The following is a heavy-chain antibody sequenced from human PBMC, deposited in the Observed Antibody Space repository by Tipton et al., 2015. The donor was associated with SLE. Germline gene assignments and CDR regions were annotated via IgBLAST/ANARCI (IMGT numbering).Heavy chain of an antibody. V-gene: IGHV4-61*09. CDR3: AREVEYSYGYFDY. J-gene: IGHJ4*02. D-gene: IGHD5-18*01. CDR2: IYTSGST. CDR1: GGSISSGGYY. Sequence: TLSLTCTVSGGSISSGGYYWSWIRQPPGKGLEWIGYIYTSGSTNYNPSLKSRVTISVDTSKNQFSLKLSSVTAADTAVYYCAREVEYSYGYFDYWGQGTLVTVSS.